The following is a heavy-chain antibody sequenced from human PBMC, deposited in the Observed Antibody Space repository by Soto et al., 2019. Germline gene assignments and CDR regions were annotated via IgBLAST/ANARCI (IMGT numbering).Heavy chain of an antibody. CDR2: VIPFLNIT. D-gene: IGHD3-16*01. CDR3: AGARGGEYSFYYMDV. CDR1: GGTFGTYT. V-gene: IGHV1-69*02. J-gene: IGHJ6*03. Sequence: QVQLVQSGAEAKEPGSSVKVSCKASGGTFGTYTITWVRQAPGQGLEWMGRVIPFLNITNYAKNCQGRVTIAAPNSTSTAYMELSSLRTEDTAVSYCAGARGGEYSFYYMDVWGRGTTVTVTS.